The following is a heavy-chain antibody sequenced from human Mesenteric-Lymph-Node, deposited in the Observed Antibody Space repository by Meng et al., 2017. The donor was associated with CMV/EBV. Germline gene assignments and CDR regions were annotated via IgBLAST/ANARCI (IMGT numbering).Heavy chain of an antibody. CDR3: ARPHYYGSGSSPWFDP. CDR1: GGSISSSSYY. CDR2: IYYSGST. J-gene: IGHJ5*02. D-gene: IGHD3-10*01. Sequence: QLQLQESCPGLVKASETLSLPCTVSGGSISSSSYYWGWIRQPPGKGLEWIGRIYYSGSTYYNPSLKSRVTISVDTSKNQFSLKLSSVTAADTAVYYCARPHYYGSGSSPWFDPWGQGTLVTVSS. V-gene: IGHV4-39*01.